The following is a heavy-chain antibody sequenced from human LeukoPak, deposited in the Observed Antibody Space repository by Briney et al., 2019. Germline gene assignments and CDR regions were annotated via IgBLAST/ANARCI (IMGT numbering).Heavy chain of an antibody. V-gene: IGHV4-61*01. CDR3: ARGIVVVVAAAYYYYYYMDV. D-gene: IGHD2-15*01. J-gene: IGHJ6*03. CDR2: IYYSGST. Sequence: AETLSLTCSVSDGSISSGYYYWAWILQPPGKGLEWIGYIYYSGSTNYNPSLKSRVTISVDTSKNQFSLKLSSVTAANTAVYYCARGIVVVVAAAYYYYYYMDVWGKGTTVTVSS. CDR1: DGSISSGYYY.